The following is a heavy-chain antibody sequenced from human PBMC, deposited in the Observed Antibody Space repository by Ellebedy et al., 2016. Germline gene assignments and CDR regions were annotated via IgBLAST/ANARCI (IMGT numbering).Heavy chain of an antibody. V-gene: IGHV4-34*01. CDR3: ARGPRLFTMTRGVLRAMDV. D-gene: IGHD3-10*01. Sequence: SETLSLXXGVYGGSLSGYYWSWIRQPPGKGLEWIGAINHSGNTDYNPSLESRVTLSVDTSKNQFSLILSSVTAADTAVYYCARGPRLFTMTRGVLRAMDVWGQGSTVTVSS. CDR1: GGSLSGYY. J-gene: IGHJ6*02. CDR2: INHSGNT.